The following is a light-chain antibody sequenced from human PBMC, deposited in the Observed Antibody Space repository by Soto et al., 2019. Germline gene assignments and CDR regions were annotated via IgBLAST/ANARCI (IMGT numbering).Light chain of an antibody. CDR1: RSVSTN. Sequence: DIILTQSPAIVSVSPGERATLSCRASRSVSTNLAWYQHKHGQAPRLLIYGASTRVTDIPARFSGSGSGTAFTLTINYLKSEDFVVYYCHQYDKSLPPVTFGGGTKVEI. V-gene: IGKV3-15*01. J-gene: IGKJ4*01. CDR2: GAS. CDR3: HQYDKSLPPVT.